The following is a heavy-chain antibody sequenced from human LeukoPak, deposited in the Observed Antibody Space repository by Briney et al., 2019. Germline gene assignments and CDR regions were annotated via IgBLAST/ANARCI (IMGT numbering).Heavy chain of an antibody. V-gene: IGHV4-59*01. CDR1: GGSISSYY. D-gene: IGHD3-10*01. CDR2: IYYSGST. CDR3: ARVHGSGSQLGAYYFDY. J-gene: IGHJ4*02. Sequence: PSETLSLTCTVSGGSISSYYWSCIRQPPGKGLEWIGYIYYSGSTNYNPSLKSRVTISVDTSKNQFSLKLSSVTAADTAVYYCARVHGSGSQLGAYYFDYWGQGTLVTVSS.